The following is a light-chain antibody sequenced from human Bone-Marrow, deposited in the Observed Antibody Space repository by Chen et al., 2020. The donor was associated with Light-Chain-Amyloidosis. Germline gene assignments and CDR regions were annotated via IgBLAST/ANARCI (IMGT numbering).Light chain of an antibody. V-gene: IGKV1-27*01. J-gene: IGKJ1*01. CDR3: QNYNSAPRA. CDR2: AAT. CDR1: QGIASY. Sequence: DIQMTQSPSSLSASVGDRVTITCRASQGIASYLAWYQQKPGKVPKLLIYAATTLQSGVPSRFSGSGSGADFTLTISSLQPEDVATYYCQNYNSAPRAFGQGIKVEI.